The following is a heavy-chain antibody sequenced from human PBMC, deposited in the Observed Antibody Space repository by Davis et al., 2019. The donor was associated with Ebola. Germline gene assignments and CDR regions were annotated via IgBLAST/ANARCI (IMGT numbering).Heavy chain of an antibody. V-gene: IGHV1-3*01. J-gene: IGHJ4*02. Sequence: AASVKVSCKASGYIFTSYAIHWVRQAPGQRLEWMGWINAGNGDTKYSQKLQGRVTMTTDTSTSTAYMELRSLRSDDTAVYYCARGGFIAAADYFDYWGQGTLVTVSS. D-gene: IGHD6-13*01. CDR1: GYIFTSYA. CDR3: ARGGFIAAADYFDY. CDR2: INAGNGDT.